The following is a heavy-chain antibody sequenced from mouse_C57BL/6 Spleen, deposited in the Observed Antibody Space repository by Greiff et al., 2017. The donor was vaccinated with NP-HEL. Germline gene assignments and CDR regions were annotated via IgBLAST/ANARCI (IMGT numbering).Heavy chain of an antibody. J-gene: IGHJ2*01. CDR1: GYTFTDYA. CDR2: ISTYYGDA. D-gene: IGHD1-1*01. Sequence: VHLVESGPELVRPGVSVKISCKGSGYTFTDYAMHWVKQSHAKSLEWIGVISTYYGDASYNQKFKDKATMTVDKSSSTAYMELARLTSEDSAVYYCARLSDYYGSSPYYFDYWGQGTTLTVSS. CDR3: ARLSDYYGSSPYYFDY. V-gene: IGHV1-67*01.